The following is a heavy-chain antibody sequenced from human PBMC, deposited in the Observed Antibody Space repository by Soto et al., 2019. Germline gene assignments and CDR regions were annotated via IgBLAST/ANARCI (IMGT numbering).Heavy chain of an antibody. CDR3: AKDTREDWNFVVYYFDY. Sequence: QVHLVESGGGVVQPGTSLRLSCAASGFTFSSYGIHWVRQAPGKGLEWVAVISYDGSNKYYADSVKGRFTISRDNSKNTLYLQMNSLRPEDTAMYFCAKDTREDWNFVVYYFDYWGQGTLVTVSS. CDR1: GFTFSSYG. D-gene: IGHD1-7*01. CDR2: ISYDGSNK. V-gene: IGHV3-30*18. J-gene: IGHJ4*02.